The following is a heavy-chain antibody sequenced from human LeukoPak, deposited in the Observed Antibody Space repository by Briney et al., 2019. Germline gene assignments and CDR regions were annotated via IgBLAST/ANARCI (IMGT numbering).Heavy chain of an antibody. CDR3: ARDSGVTYYYDSSGYSDAFGI. CDR1: GFTFSSYS. V-gene: IGHV3-21*01. Sequence: PGGSLRLSCAASGFTFSSYSMNWVRQAPGKGLEWVSSISSSSSYIYYADSVKGRFTISRDNAKNSLYLQMNSLRAEDTAVYYCARDSGVTYYYDSSGYSDAFGIWGQGTMVTVSS. D-gene: IGHD3-22*01. CDR2: ISSSSSYI. J-gene: IGHJ3*02.